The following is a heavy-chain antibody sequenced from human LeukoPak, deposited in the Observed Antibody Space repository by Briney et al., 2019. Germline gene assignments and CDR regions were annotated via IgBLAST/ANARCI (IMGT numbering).Heavy chain of an antibody. J-gene: IGHJ4*02. D-gene: IGHD3-22*01. Sequence: ASVTVSCKASGYTLTDYYMHWVRQAPGQGLEWMGRINPNSGGTNYAQKFQGRVAMTRDTSISTVYMELSRLRSDDTAVYYCARVGYYESSGYYEYWGQGTLVTVSS. V-gene: IGHV1-2*06. CDR2: INPNSGGT. CDR1: GYTLTDYY. CDR3: ARVGYYESSGYYEY.